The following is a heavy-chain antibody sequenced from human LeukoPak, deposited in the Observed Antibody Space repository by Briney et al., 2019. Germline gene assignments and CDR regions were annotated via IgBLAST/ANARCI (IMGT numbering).Heavy chain of an antibody. D-gene: IGHD6-19*01. CDR3: ARETPDSSGWD. Sequence: PGGSLRLSCAASGFTLRSNWMSWVRQAPGKGLEWVANIKQDGSHKNYADSVKGRFTIFRDNAKNSLYLQMNSLRAEDTAVYYCARETPDSSGWDWGQGTLVTVSP. CDR2: IKQDGSHK. V-gene: IGHV3-7*01. J-gene: IGHJ4*02. CDR1: GFTLRSNW.